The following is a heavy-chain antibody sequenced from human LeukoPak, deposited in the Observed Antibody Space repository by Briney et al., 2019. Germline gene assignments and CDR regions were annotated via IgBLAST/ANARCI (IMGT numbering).Heavy chain of an antibody. D-gene: IGHD3-3*01. CDR3: ARDWSHDY. CDR2: MSFDGSK. Sequence: PGGSLRLSCVGSGFPFSRYALHWIRQAPGKGLEWMAVMSFDGSKDYADSAKGRFTISRDIYRNTLYLQIDDLRPEDTAMFFCARDWSHDYWGQGTLVAVSS. V-gene: IGHV3-30-3*01. J-gene: IGHJ4*02. CDR1: GFPFSRYA.